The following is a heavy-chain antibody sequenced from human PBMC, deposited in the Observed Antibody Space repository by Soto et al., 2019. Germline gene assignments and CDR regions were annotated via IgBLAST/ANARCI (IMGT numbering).Heavy chain of an antibody. J-gene: IGHJ4*02. D-gene: IGHD3-9*01. V-gene: IGHV3-23*01. CDR2: ISGSGGST. CDR1: GFTFISYA. CDR3: AKVGSNYDILTGYLYFDY. Sequence: GGSLRLSCAASGFTFISYAMSWVRQAPGKGLEWVSGISGSGGSTYYADSVKGRFTISRDNSKNTLYLQMNSLRAEDTAVYYCAKVGSNYDILTGYLYFDYWGQGT.